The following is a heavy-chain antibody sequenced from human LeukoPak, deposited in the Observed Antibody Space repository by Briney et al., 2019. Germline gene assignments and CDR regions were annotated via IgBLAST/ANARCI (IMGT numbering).Heavy chain of an antibody. CDR1: GGSVSSGSYY. V-gene: IGHV4-61*01. Sequence: SETLSLTCTVSGGSVSSGSYYWSWIRQPPGKGLEWIGYIYYSGSTNYNPSLKSRVTISVDTSRTQFSLSLKSVTAADTAVYYCARRCGYDCYDFEYWGQGTLVTVSS. D-gene: IGHD2-21*02. J-gene: IGHJ4*02. CDR3: ARRCGYDCYDFEY. CDR2: IYYSGST.